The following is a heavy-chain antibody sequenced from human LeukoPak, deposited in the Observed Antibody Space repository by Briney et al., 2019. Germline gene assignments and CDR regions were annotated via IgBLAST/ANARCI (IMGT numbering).Heavy chain of an antibody. CDR3: ARDSSSWLYYYYYGMDV. D-gene: IGHD6-13*01. CDR2: ISAYNGNT. V-gene: IGHV1-18*01. CDR1: GYTFSTYP. J-gene: IGHJ6*02. Sequence: ASVKVSCKASGYTFSTYPINWVRQAPGQGLEWMGWISAYNGNTNYAQKLQGRVTMTTDTSTSTAYMELRSLRSDDTAVYYCARDSSSWLYYYYYGMDVWGQGTTVTVSS.